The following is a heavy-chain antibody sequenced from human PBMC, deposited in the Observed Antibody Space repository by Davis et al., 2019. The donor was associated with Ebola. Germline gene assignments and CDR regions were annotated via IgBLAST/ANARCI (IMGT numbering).Heavy chain of an antibody. D-gene: IGHD2-2*02. J-gene: IGHJ6*02. CDR1: GYSFTSYW. CDR3: ARLGVVVPAAIRNYYYCMDV. CDR2: IDPSDSYT. Sequence: PGGSLRLSCKGSGYSFTSYWISWVRQMPGKGLEWMERIDPSDSYTNYSPSFQGHVTISADKSISTAYLQWSSLKASDTAMYYCARLGVVVPAAIRNYYYCMDVWGQGTTVTVSS. V-gene: IGHV5-10-1*01.